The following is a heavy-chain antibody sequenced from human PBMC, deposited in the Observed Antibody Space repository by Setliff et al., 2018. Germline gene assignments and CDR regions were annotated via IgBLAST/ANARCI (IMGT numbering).Heavy chain of an antibody. J-gene: IGHJ5*02. D-gene: IGHD3-22*01. CDR1: GYSISSGYY. CDR3: ARTNYYDSSTYFNWFDP. V-gene: IGHV4-38-2*01. CDR2: IYHSGST. Sequence: LSLTCAVSGYSISSGYYWGWIRQSPGKGLEWIGSIYHSGSTYYNPSLKSRVTMSVDTSKNQFSLKLSSVTAADTAVYYCARTNYYDSSTYFNWFDPWGQGTLGTVSS.